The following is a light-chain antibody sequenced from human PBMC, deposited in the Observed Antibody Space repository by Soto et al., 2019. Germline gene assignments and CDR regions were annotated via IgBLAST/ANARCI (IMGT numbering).Light chain of an antibody. J-gene: IGLJ1*01. CDR2: NVY. Sequence: QSVLTQSPSVSAAPGQKVTISCTGTSSDVGAYNFVSWHQQHPGKAPKLMIYNVYDRPSGISYRFSGSKSGNTASLTISGLQGEDEADYYCSAYTVSRTYVFGTGTKLTVL. V-gene: IGLV2-14*03. CDR1: SSDVGAYNF. CDR3: SAYTVSRTYV.